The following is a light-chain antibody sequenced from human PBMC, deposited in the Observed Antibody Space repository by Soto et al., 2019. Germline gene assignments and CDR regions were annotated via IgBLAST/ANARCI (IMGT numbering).Light chain of an antibody. V-gene: IGKV3-15*01. CDR3: QQYNNWPPRT. Sequence: EIVMTQSPATLSVSPGERATLSCRASQTVSSNLAWYQHKPGQAPRLLIYGASTRATGIPARFSGSGSGTEFTLTISSLQSEDCAVYYCQQYNNWPPRTFGQGTKVEIK. CDR2: GAS. CDR1: QTVSSN. J-gene: IGKJ1*01.